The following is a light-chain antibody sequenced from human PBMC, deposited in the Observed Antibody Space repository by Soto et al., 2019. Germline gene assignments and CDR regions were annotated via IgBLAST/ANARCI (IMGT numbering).Light chain of an antibody. Sequence: DIVLTQSPSTLSLYPGARATLSCRASQSVSSYLAGYQQKPGQAPRLLIYDAANRATGIPGRWIGSRSGTDFTLTIISLEQEDYAVYYYRQRQSWPRTFGQGTKVDIK. V-gene: IGKV3-11*01. CDR3: RQRQSWPRT. J-gene: IGKJ1*01. CDR2: DAA. CDR1: QSVSSY.